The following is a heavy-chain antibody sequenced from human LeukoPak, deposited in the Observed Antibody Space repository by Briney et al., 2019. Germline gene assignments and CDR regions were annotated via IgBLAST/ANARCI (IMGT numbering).Heavy chain of an antibody. D-gene: IGHD5-12*01. V-gene: IGHV3-23*01. CDR2: ISGSGHST. CDR3: ASATLGYDLTRPTYYYGMDV. Sequence: PGGSLRLSCAASGFTFSSYAMCWVRQAPGKGLEWVSGISGSGHSTYYADSVKGRFTISRDNSKNTLYLQMNSLRAEDTAVYYCASATLGYDLTRPTYYYGMDVWGQGTTVTVSS. J-gene: IGHJ6*02. CDR1: GFTFSSYA.